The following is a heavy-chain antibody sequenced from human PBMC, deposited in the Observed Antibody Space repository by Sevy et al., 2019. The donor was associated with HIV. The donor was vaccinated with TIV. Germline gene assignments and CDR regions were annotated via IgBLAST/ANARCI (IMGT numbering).Heavy chain of an antibody. D-gene: IGHD6-13*01. CDR1: GGSISGSY. CDR2: IYPSGNT. Sequence: SETLSLTCTVSGGSISGSYRSWIRQSAGKGLEWIGRIYPSGNTNYNPSLKSRVTMSVDTSKNHFSLKLTSVTAADTAAYYCAREDSSTWCFHFWGQGTLVTVSS. CDR3: AREDSSTWCFHF. V-gene: IGHV4-4*07. J-gene: IGHJ4*02.